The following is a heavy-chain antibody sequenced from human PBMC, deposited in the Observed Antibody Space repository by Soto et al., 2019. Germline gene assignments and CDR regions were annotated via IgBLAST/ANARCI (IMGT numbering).Heavy chain of an antibody. CDR2: VFPSGTTY. Sequence: QLQLQESGPGLVKPSETLSLTCTVSGVSISSSGDYWGWIRQPPGMGLEWIATVFPSGTTYYYNPSLRSRVTISVDTSNNQFSLKLSSVTAADTAVYYCARFPCTTVAGTGTDCWGQGTLVTVSS. J-gene: IGHJ4*02. CDR1: GVSISSSGDY. D-gene: IGHD6-19*01. CDR3: ARFPCTTVAGTGTDC. V-gene: IGHV4-39*01.